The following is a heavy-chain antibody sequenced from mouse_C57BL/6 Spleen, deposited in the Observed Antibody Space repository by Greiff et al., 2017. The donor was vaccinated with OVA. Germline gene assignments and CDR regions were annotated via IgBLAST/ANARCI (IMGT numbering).Heavy chain of an antibody. D-gene: IGHD2-4*01. J-gene: IGHJ4*01. CDR1: GFSLTSYG. V-gene: IGHV2-2*01. CDR3: ARNYDYEIYAMDY. Sequence: VKLVESGPGLVQPSQSLSITCTVSGFSLTSYGVHWVRQSPGKGLEWLGVIWSGGSTDYNAAFISRLSISKDNSKSQVFFKMNSLQADDTAIYYCARNYDYEIYAMDYWGQGTSVTVSS. CDR2: IWSGGST.